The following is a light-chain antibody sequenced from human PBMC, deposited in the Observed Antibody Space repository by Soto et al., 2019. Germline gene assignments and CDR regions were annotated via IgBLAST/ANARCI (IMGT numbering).Light chain of an antibody. V-gene: IGKV1-5*01. CDR2: DAF. CDR3: QQYKSYSRT. CDR1: QSISSW. J-gene: IGKJ1*01. Sequence: DIQMTQSPSTLSASVGDRVTITCRASQSISSWLAWYQQKPGKAPKLLIYDAFSLESGVPSRFSGSGSGTEFTLTISSLQPDDFATYYCQQYKSYSRTFGQGTKVEIK.